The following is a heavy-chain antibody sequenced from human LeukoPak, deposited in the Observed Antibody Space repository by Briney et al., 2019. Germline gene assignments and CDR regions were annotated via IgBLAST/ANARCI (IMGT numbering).Heavy chain of an antibody. CDR3: ARAHRCSSTSCYKNILYYYYYMDV. V-gene: IGHV4-34*12. Sequence: SETLSLTCAVYGGSSSGYYWIWIRHPPGNGLEWIGEIILSGTTNYNPSLKSRVTISVDTSNNEFSLKLSSVTAADTAVYYCARAHRCSSTSCYKNILYYYYYMDVWGKGTTVTVSS. CDR2: IILSGTT. CDR1: GGSSSGYY. D-gene: IGHD2-2*02. J-gene: IGHJ6*03.